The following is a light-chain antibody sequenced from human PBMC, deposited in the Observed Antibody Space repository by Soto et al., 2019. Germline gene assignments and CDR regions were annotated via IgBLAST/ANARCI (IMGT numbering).Light chain of an antibody. Sequence: QSALTQPRSVSASPGQSVTISCTGSSTDIGGHNSVSWYQQHPGKAPKLIIYYVFRRPSGVPDRFSGSKSGDTASLTISGLRAEDDADYYCYSYAGTYTWLFGGGTKLTVL. J-gene: IGLJ2*01. CDR1: STDIGGHNS. CDR3: YSYAGTYTWL. CDR2: YVF. V-gene: IGLV2-11*01.